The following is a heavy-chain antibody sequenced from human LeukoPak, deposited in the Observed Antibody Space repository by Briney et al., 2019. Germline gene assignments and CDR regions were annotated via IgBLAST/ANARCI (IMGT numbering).Heavy chain of an antibody. CDR3: ARGRGYSSSLHFDY. V-gene: IGHV4-34*01. CDR1: GGSFSVYY. CDR2: INHSGST. J-gene: IGHJ4*02. Sequence: SETLSLTCAVYGGSFSVYYWSWIRQPPGKGLEWIGEINHSGSTNYNPSLKSRVTISVDTSKNQFSLKLSSVTAADTAVYYCARGRGYSSSLHFDYWGQGTLVTVSS. D-gene: IGHD6-6*01.